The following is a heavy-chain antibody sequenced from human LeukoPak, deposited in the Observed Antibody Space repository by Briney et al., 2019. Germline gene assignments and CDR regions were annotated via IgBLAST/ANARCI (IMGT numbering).Heavy chain of an antibody. CDR3: ARQARGYFDWSPPTHFDY. CDR1: GYSFTSYW. Sequence: GESLKISCKGSGYSFTSYWIGWVRQVPGKGLEWMGIIYPGDSDTRYSPSFQGQVTISADKSISTAYLQWSSLKASDTAMYYCARQARGYFDWSPPTHFDYWGQGTLVTVSS. J-gene: IGHJ4*02. D-gene: IGHD3-9*01. CDR2: IYPGDSDT. V-gene: IGHV5-51*01.